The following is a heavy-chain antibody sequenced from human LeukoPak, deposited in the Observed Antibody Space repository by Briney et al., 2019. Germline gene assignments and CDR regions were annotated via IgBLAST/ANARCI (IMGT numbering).Heavy chain of an antibody. CDR3: ARDLYGDYSYYYYGMDV. Sequence: PGGSLRPSCAASGFSFSGYSMHWVRQAPGKGLEWVALISYDGSYTYYAESVKGRFTVSRDNSRNILYVQMNSLRTDDTAVYYCARDLYGDYSYYYYGMDVWGQGTTVTVSS. CDR2: ISYDGSYT. J-gene: IGHJ6*02. V-gene: IGHV3-30*04. CDR1: GFSFSGYS. D-gene: IGHD4-17*01.